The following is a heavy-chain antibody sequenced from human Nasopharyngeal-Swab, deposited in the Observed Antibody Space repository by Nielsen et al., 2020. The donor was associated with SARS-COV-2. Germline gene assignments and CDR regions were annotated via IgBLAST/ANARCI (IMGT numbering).Heavy chain of an antibody. J-gene: IGHJ1*01. V-gene: IGHV3-53*01. D-gene: IGHD2-2*01. CDR2: TEIGGTT. Sequence: LKIYCAVSGLTVSSTYMSWVRQAPGKGLEWVSVTEIGGTTHYADSVKGRFSISRDSSTNTLYLQMNNVRAEDTAVYYCARDLGGGYCTTTNCPGSWGQGTLVTVSS. CDR1: GLTVSSTY. CDR3: ARDLGGGYCTTTNCPGS.